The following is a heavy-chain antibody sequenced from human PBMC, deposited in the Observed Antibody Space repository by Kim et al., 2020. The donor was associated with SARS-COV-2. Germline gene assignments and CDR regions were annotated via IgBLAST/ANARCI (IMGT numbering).Heavy chain of an antibody. Sequence: GGSLRLSCAASGFTFSSYAMSWVRQAPGKGLEWVSAISGSGGSTYYADSVKGRFTISRDNSKNTLYLQMNSLRAEDTAVYYCASYDSSGYYFTAFDYWGQGTLVTVSS. CDR2: ISGSGGST. D-gene: IGHD3-22*01. J-gene: IGHJ4*02. V-gene: IGHV3-23*01. CDR3: ASYDSSGYYFTAFDY. CDR1: GFTFSSYA.